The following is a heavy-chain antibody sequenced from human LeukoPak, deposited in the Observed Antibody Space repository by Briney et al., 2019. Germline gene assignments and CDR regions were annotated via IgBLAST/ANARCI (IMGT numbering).Heavy chain of an antibody. CDR1: GFTFSSYA. Sequence: GGSLRLSCAASGFTFSSYAMSWVRQAPGKGLEWVSAISGSGGSTYYADSVKGRFTISRDNFKNTLYLQMNSLRAEDTAVYYCAKGMVRGVMYYFDYWGQGTLVTVSP. CDR3: AKGMVRGVMYYFDY. D-gene: IGHD3-10*01. CDR2: ISGSGGST. V-gene: IGHV3-23*01. J-gene: IGHJ4*02.